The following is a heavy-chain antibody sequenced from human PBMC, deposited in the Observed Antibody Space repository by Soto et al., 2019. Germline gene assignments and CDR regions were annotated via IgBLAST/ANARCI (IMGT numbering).Heavy chain of an antibody. CDR3: ARLYSDNSAYPAY. CDR2: IRSKANNYVT. J-gene: IGHJ4*02. Sequence: EVQLVESGGGLVQPGGSLKLSCAASGFTFSGSGIHWVRQASGTGLEWVGRIRSKANNYVTEYAASVKGRFSISRDDSENTAYLQMNSLKAEETAVYYCARLYSDNSAYPAYWGQGTLVTVSS. V-gene: IGHV3-73*02. CDR1: GFTFSGSG. D-gene: IGHD3-22*01.